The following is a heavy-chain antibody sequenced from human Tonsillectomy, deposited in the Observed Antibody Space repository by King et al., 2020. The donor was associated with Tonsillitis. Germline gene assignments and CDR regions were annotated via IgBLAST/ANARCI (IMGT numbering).Heavy chain of an antibody. CDR2: ISYDGSNK. J-gene: IGHJ6*03. Sequence: VQLVESGGGVVQPGRSLRLSCAASGFIFNNYALHWVRQAPGKGLEWVAVISYDGSNKYYTDSVKGRFTISRDSSKNTLYLQMNSLRAEDTAVYYCARGPPELRFLDMDVWGTGTTVTVSS. CDR1: GFIFNNYA. V-gene: IGHV3-30*10. D-gene: IGHD3-3*01. CDR3: ARGPPELRFLDMDV.